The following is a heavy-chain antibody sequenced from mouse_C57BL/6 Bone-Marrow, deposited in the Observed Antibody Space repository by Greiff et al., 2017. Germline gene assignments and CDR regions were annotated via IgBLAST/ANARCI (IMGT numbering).Heavy chain of an antibody. CDR1: GFTFSSYA. V-gene: IGHV5-4*03. Sequence: EVMLVESGGGLVKPGGSLKLSCAASGFTFSSYAMSWVRQTPEKRLEWVATISDGGSYTYYPDNVKGRFTISRDNAKNNLYLQMSHLKSEDTAMYYCARGCGSSYGGYFDYWGQGTTLTVSS. J-gene: IGHJ2*01. D-gene: IGHD1-1*01. CDR2: ISDGGSYT. CDR3: ARGCGSSYGGYFDY.